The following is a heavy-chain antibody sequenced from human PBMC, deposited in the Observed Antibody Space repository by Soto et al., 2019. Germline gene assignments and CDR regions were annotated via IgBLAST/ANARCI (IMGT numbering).Heavy chain of an antibody. CDR2: ISSSGSTI. Sequence: GGSLRLSCADSEFTFSSYEMTWVRQPPGKGVEGVSYISSSGSTIYYADSVQGRFTISRDNAKNALYLQMTSLRLGATPVDYCAREWWVVVPYYYYYGMEVGGQGSTVTVSS. CDR3: AREWWVVVPYYYYYGMEV. D-gene: IGHD2-15*01. CDR1: EFTFSSYE. V-gene: IGHV3-48*03. J-gene: IGHJ6*02.